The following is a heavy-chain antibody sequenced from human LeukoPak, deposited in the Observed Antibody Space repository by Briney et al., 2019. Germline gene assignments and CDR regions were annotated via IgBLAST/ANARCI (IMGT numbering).Heavy chain of an antibody. J-gene: IGHJ4*02. CDR1: GFTFSSYV. D-gene: IGHD2-15*01. Sequence: GGSLTLSCAASGFTFSSYVMSWVRQAPGKGLEWVSAISGSGGSTYYADSVKGRFTISRDNSKNTLYLQMNSLRAEDTAVYYCAKVKYCSGGSCYYFDCGGQATRVTVSS. CDR3: AKVKYCSGGSCYYFDC. CDR2: ISGSGGST. V-gene: IGHV3-23*01.